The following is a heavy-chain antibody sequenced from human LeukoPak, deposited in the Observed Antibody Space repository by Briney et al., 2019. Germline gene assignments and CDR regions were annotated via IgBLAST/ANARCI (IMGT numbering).Heavy chain of an antibody. D-gene: IGHD5-12*01. CDR3: AKGTDTRGRQNFDI. Sequence: GGSLRLSCEASGFTFTSYAMHWVRQAPGKGLEWVSSITSSGDGTFYTDALRGRFTISRDNGKKAVFLQMKNLRRGDSALYYCAKGTDTRGRQNFDIWGQGTLVTVSS. V-gene: IGHV3-23*01. CDR2: ITSSGDGT. J-gene: IGHJ4*02. CDR1: GFTFTSYA.